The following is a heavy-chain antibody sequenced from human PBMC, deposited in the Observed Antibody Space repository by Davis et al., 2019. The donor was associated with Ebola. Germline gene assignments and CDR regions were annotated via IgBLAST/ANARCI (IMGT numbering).Heavy chain of an antibody. Sequence: GGSLRLSCAASGFTFSSYGMHWVRQAPGKGLEWVAVISDDGSNKYYADSVKGRFTISRDNSKNTLYLQMNSLRAEDTAVYYWAKGSVTIFGVAPDYYGMDVWGKGTTVTVSS. D-gene: IGHD3-3*01. J-gene: IGHJ6*04. CDR2: ISDDGSNK. CDR3: AKGSVTIFGVAPDYYGMDV. CDR1: GFTFSSYG. V-gene: IGHV3-30*18.